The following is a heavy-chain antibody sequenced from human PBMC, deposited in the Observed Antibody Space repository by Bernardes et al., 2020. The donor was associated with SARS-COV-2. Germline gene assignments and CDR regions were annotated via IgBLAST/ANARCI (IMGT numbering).Heavy chain of an antibody. Sequence: SETLSLTCAVYGGSFSGYYWSWIRQPPGKGLEWIGEINHSGSTNYNPSLKSRVTISVDTSKNQFSLKLSSVTAADTAVYYCVRGGYSSSWYLSGSNWFDPWGQGTLVTVSS. V-gene: IGHV4-34*01. J-gene: IGHJ5*02. CDR2: INHSGST. CDR3: VRGGYSSSWYLSGSNWFDP. D-gene: IGHD6-13*01. CDR1: GGSFSGYY.